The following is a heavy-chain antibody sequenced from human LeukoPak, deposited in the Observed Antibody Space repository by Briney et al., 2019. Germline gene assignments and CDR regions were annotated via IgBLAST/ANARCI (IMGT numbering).Heavy chain of an antibody. CDR2: ISWDGGST. Sequence: GGSLRLSCAASGFTFDDYAMHWVRQAPGKGLEWVSLISWDGGSTCYADSVKGRFTISRDNSKNSLYLQMNSLRAEDTALYYCAKGARVPAAYLYYYYYYMDVWGKGTTVTVSS. J-gene: IGHJ6*03. CDR1: GFTFDDYA. CDR3: AKGARVPAAYLYYYYYYMDV. V-gene: IGHV3-43D*03. D-gene: IGHD2-2*01.